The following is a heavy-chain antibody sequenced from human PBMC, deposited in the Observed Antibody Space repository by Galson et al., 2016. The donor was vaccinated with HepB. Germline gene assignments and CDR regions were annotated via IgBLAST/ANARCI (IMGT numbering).Heavy chain of an antibody. V-gene: IGHV4-61*01. J-gene: IGHJ4*02. Sequence: SETLSLTCSFSGDSVSSDNFFFSWIRQPPGKGLEWIGYINYNGHTEYNPSLKSRVTISQDTSKIQFSLRLTSVTAADTAVYYCARGWQLRYFDYWGPGMLVTVAS. CDR1: GDSVSSDNFF. D-gene: IGHD4-23*01. CDR3: ARGWQLRYFDY. CDR2: INYNGHT.